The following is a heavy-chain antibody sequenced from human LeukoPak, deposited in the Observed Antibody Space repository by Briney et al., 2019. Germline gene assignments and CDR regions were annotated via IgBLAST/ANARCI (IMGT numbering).Heavy chain of an antibody. J-gene: IGHJ4*02. V-gene: IGHV3-23*01. CDR1: GFTFSSFA. D-gene: IGHD2/OR15-2a*01. CDR2: ISGSGGST. Sequence: GGSLRLSCAASGFTFSSFAMNWVRQAPGEGLEGVSGISGSGGSTHYTDSVKGRFTISRDNSKNTLYLQMNSLRAEDTAVYFCAEARESYSNSWHNGFDHWGLGTLVTVSS. CDR3: AEARESYSNSWHNGFDH.